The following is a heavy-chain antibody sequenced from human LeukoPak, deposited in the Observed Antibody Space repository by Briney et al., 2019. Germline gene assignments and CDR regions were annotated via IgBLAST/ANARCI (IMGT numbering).Heavy chain of an antibody. CDR3: ARDATIAAPLMS. V-gene: IGHV4-38-2*02. Sequence: SETLSLTCTVSGSSINTPYYWAWIRPPPGEGLEWIGNIFHGVTTFYNPSLMNRVAISVDTSKNQFSLKLTSVTAADTAVYYCARDATIAAPLMSWGQGTLVIVSS. D-gene: IGHD6-13*01. J-gene: IGHJ4*02. CDR2: IFHGVTT. CDR1: GSSINTPYY.